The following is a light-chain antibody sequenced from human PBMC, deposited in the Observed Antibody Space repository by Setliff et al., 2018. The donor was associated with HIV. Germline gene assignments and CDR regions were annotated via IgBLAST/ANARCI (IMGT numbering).Light chain of an antibody. V-gene: IGLV2-14*03. CDR1: SSDVGGYNY. J-gene: IGLJ1*01. CDR2: DVS. CDR3: SSYTSSTTPYV. Sequence: QSALTQPASVSGSPGQSITISCTATSSDVGGYNYVSWYQQHPGKAPKLMIYDVSNRPSGVSNRFSGSKSGNTASLTISGLQAEDEAYYYCSSYTSSTTPYVFGTGT.